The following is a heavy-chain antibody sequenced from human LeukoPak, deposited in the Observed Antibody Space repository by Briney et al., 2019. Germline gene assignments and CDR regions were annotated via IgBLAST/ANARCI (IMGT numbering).Heavy chain of an antibody. CDR1: GFTFNRYA. D-gene: IGHD6-13*01. V-gene: IGHV3-30*18. CDR2: ISNDGTKE. J-gene: IGHJ6*04. Sequence: GRSPRVSCAASGFTFNRYAMHWVRQAPGKGLEWVAVISNDGTKEYSADSVKGRFTISRDNSKNTLYLTMDSLRAEDTAVYYCAKGEGGSSSWYDFYDYGMDVWGKGTTVTVSS. CDR3: AKGEGGSSSWYDFYDYGMDV.